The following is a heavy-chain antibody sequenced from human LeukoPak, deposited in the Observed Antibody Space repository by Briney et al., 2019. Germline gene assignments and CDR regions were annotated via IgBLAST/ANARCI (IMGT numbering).Heavy chain of an antibody. CDR1: GYTFTSYG. J-gene: IGHJ5*02. CDR2: ISAYNGNT. CDR3: AREPRVLRYFDWLSERYWFDP. D-gene: IGHD3-9*01. Sequence: ASVKVSCKASGYTFTSYGISWVRQAPGQGLEWVGWISAYNGNTNYAQKLQGRVTMTTDTSTSTDYMELSSLRSDDTAGYYYAREPRVLRYFDWLSERYWFDPWGQGTLVTVSS. V-gene: IGHV1-18*01.